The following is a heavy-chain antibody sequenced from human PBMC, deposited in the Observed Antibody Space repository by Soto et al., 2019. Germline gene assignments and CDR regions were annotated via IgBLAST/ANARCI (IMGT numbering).Heavy chain of an antibody. CDR1: GFTFSDYY. D-gene: IGHD1-26*01. J-gene: IGHJ4*02. V-gene: IGHV3-11*05. Sequence: QVQLVESGGGLVKPGGSLRLSCAASGFTFSDYYMNWIRQAPGKGLEWVSYISTSSSYTNYADSVKGRFTISRDNAKNSLYLQMNSLRAEDTAVYYCVGGATPSGRFDYWGQGTLVTVSS. CDR2: ISTSSSYT. CDR3: VGGATPSGRFDY.